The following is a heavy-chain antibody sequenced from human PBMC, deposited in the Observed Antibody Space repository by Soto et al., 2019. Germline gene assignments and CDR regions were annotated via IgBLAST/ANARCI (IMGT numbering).Heavy chain of an antibody. CDR1: GFTFSSYA. J-gene: IGHJ3*02. Sequence: GGSLRLSCAASGFTFSSYAMSWVRQAPGKGLEWVSAISGSGGSTYYADSVKGRFTISRDNSKNTLYLQMNSLRAEDTAVYYCAKAPSTVVAPANAFHICGQGTTVTVSS. D-gene: IGHD2-15*01. CDR2: ISGSGGST. CDR3: AKAPSTVVAPANAFHI. V-gene: IGHV3-23*01.